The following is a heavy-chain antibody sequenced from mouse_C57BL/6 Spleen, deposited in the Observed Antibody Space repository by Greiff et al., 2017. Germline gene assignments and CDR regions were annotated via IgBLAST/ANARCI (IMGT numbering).Heavy chain of an antibody. CDR3: AHDSQFAY. Sequence: QVQLQQSGAELVKPGASVKISCKASGYAFTSYWMHWVKQRPGKGLEWIGQINPADGDTNYNEKFKGKATLTVDKASSTAYMQLSSLTSEDSAVYSGAHDSQFAYWGQGTPVTVSA. CDR2: INPADGDT. D-gene: IGHD2-13*01. CDR1: GYAFTSYW. J-gene: IGHJ3*01. V-gene: IGHV1-80*01.